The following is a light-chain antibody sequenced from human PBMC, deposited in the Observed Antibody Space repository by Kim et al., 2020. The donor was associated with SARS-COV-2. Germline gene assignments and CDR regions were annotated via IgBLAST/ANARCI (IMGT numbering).Light chain of an antibody. Sequence: SYELTQPPSVSVSPGQTASIPCSGDKLGDKYARWYQQKPGQSPVLVIYQDGKRPSGIPERFSGSNSGYTATLAISGTQAKDEADYYGQEWYSSNGGVFG. CDR2: QDG. V-gene: IGLV3-1*01. CDR1: KLGDKY. J-gene: IGLJ1*01. CDR3: QEWYSSNGGV.